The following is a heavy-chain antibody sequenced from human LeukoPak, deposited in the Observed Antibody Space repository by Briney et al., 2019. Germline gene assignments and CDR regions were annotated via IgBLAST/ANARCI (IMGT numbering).Heavy chain of an antibody. J-gene: IGHJ4*02. CDR2: IIPIFGTA. CDR3: ARGDYDRVDY. Sequence: SVEVSCKASGGTFSSYAISWVRQAPGQGLGWMGGIIPIFGTANYAQKFQGRVTITADESTSTAYMELSSLRSEDTAVYYCARGDYDRVDYWGQGTLVTVSS. D-gene: IGHD3-22*01. CDR1: GGTFSSYA. V-gene: IGHV1-69*13.